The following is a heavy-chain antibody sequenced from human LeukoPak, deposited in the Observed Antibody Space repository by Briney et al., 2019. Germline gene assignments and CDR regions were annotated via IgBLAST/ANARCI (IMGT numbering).Heavy chain of an antibody. CDR2: IRYDGSNK. J-gene: IGHJ4*02. CDR3: AKDPTHYRVWDYYETIGLSY. V-gene: IGHV3-30*02. D-gene: IGHD3-22*01. Sequence: GGSLRFSCAASGFTFSRYWMSWVRQAPGKGLEWVAFIRYDGSNKYYADSVKGRFTISRDNSKNTLNLQMNSLRAEDTAVYYCAKDPTHYRVWDYYETIGLSYWGQGTLVTVSS. CDR1: GFTFSRYW.